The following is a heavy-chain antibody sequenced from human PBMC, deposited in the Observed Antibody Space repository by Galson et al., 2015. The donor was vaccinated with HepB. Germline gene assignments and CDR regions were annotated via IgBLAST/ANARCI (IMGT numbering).Heavy chain of an antibody. V-gene: IGHV3-33*01. CDR1: GFSFGYHG. CDR2: IWYDGNNK. D-gene: IGHD3-3*01. Sequence: SLRLSCAASGFSFGYHGMHWVRQAPGKGLEWVAVIWYDGNNKYCVDSVKGRFTISRDNSKNTLYLQMNSLRAEDTAVYYCARGEWGYDFWSGDLDSWGQGTLVTVSS. J-gene: IGHJ4*02. CDR3: ARGEWGYDFWSGDLDS.